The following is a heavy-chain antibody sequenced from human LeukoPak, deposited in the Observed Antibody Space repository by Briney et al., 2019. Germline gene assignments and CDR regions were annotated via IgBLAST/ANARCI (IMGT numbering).Heavy chain of an antibody. J-gene: IGHJ3*02. D-gene: IGHD3-22*01. Sequence: ASVKVSCKASGGTFSSYAISWVRQAPGQGLEWMGWIIPILGIANYAQKFQGRVTITADKSTSTAYMELSSLRSEDTAVYYCARQGYYYDSSGYWRGAFDIWGQGTMVTVSS. V-gene: IGHV1-69*10. CDR3: ARQGYYYDSSGYWRGAFDI. CDR2: IIPILGIA. CDR1: GGTFSSYA.